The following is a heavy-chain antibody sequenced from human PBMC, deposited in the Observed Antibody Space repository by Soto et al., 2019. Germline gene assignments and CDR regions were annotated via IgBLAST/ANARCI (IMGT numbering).Heavy chain of an antibody. CDR3: ARDYMVRGVMRWFDP. CDR2: IYHSGST. CDR1: GGSISSSNW. V-gene: IGHV4-4*02. D-gene: IGHD3-10*01. Sequence: QVQLQESGPGLVKPSGTLSLTCAVSGGSISSSNWWSWVRQPPGKGLEWIGEIYHSGSTNYTPSLKSRVTISVDKSKNQVSLKLSSVTAADTAVYYCARDYMVRGVMRWFDPWGQGTLVTVSS. J-gene: IGHJ5*02.